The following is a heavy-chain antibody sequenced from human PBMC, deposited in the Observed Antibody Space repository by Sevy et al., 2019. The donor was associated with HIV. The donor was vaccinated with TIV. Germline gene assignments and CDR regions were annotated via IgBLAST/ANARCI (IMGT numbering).Heavy chain of an antibody. V-gene: IGHV3-30*02. CDR2: VRYDGSNK. Sequence: GGSLRLSCAASGFTFSSYGMHWVRQAPGKGLEWVAFVRYDGSNKYYADSVKGRFTISRDNSKNKLYLQMNSLRAEDTAVYYCAKLLLGYCSGGSCPPSFDYWGQGTLVTVSS. D-gene: IGHD2-15*01. J-gene: IGHJ4*02. CDR1: GFTFSSYG. CDR3: AKLLLGYCSGGSCPPSFDY.